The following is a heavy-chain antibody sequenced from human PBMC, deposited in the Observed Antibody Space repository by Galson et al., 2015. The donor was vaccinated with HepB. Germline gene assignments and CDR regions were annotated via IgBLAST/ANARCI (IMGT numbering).Heavy chain of an antibody. J-gene: IGHJ4*02. D-gene: IGHD2-15*01. CDR1: GFRFSKYG. CDR2: IYYDGLKK. V-gene: IGHV3-30*03. Sequence: SLRLSCAASGFRFSKYGMHWVRQAPGRGLEWVAVIYYDGLKKYYVDSVKGRFSISRDDSQNTVHLQMNSLRAEDTAVYYCARGASYCSGGTCPWRGRWGQGTLVSVPA. CDR3: ARGASYCSGGTCPWRGR.